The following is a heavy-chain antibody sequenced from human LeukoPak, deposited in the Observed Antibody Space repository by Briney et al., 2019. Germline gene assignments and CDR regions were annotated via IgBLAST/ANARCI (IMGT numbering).Heavy chain of an antibody. D-gene: IGHD2-2*01. CDR1: GGSISSGGYS. V-gene: IGHV4-30-2*01. Sequence: PSETLSLTCAVSGGSISSGGYSWSWIRQPPGKGLEWIGYIYHSGSTYYNPSLKSRVTISVDRSKNQFSLKLSSVTAADTAVYYCARGGYCSSTSCFPFDYWGQGTLVTVSS. CDR3: ARGGYCSSTSCFPFDY. J-gene: IGHJ4*02. CDR2: IYHSGST.